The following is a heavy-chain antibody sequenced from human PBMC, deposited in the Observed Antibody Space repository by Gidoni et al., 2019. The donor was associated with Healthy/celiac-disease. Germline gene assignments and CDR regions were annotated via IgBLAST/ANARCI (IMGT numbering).Heavy chain of an antibody. CDR1: GFTFSNAW. CDR2: SKSKTDGGTT. J-gene: IGHJ5*02. CDR3: TTDGADYGDWRDDSNWFDP. D-gene: IGHD4-17*01. V-gene: IGHV3-15*01. Sequence: EVQLVESGGGLVKPGGSLRLSCAASGFTFSNAWMSWVRQAPGKGLEWVGRSKSKTDGGTTDYAAPVKGRFTISRDDSKNTLYRQMNSLKTEDTAVYYCTTDGADYGDWRDDSNWFDPWGQGTLVTVSS.